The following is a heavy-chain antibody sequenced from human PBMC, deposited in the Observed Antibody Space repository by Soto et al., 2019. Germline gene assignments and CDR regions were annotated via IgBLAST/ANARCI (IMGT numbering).Heavy chain of an antibody. J-gene: IGHJ4*02. CDR3: VRTVVDSATASFDY. CDR1: GGSISSSANF. Sequence: QLQLQESGPGLVKPSETLSLTCTVSGGSISSSANFWGCIRQPPGKGLEWIGSIFSRGTTYYNPSLKSRVAISVDTSRNQFSLNLRSVTAADTAVYYCVRTVVDSATASFDYWGQGILVTVSS. D-gene: IGHD2-2*01. V-gene: IGHV4-39*01. CDR2: IFSRGTT.